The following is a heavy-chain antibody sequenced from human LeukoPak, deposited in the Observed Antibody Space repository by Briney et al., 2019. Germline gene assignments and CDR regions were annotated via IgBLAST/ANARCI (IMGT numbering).Heavy chain of an antibody. Sequence: PGGSLRLSCAASGFTFSDYYMNWIRQAPGKGLEWVSYISDSGNTIHSADSVKGRFTISRDNAKNSLYLQMNSLRAEDTAVYYCARARDNWNYEAFDIWGQGTMVTVPS. D-gene: IGHD1-7*01. J-gene: IGHJ3*02. V-gene: IGHV3-11*01. CDR1: GFTFSDYY. CDR2: ISDSGNTI. CDR3: ARARDNWNYEAFDI.